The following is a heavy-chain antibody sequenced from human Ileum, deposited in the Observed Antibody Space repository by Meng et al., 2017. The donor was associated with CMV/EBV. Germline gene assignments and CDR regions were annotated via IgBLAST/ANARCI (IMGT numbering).Heavy chain of an antibody. CDR3: ARHVRYRFDY. D-gene: IGHD4-11*01. V-gene: IGHV3-7*01. J-gene: IGHJ4*02. Sequence: GESLKISCAASGFTFTNYWMAWVRQAPGEGLEWVANIKQDGNGKLYVDSVRGRFTISRDNAENLVFLQMNSLRPDDTAVYYCARHVRYRFDYWGQGALVTVSS. CDR1: GFTFTNYW. CDR2: IKQDGNGK.